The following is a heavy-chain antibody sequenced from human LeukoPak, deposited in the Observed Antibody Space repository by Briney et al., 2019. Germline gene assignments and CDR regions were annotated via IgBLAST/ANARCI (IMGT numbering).Heavy chain of an antibody. V-gene: IGHV4-34*01. J-gene: IGHJ4*02. CDR2: INHSGST. CDR1: GGSFSGYY. D-gene: IGHD6-13*01. Sequence: SETLSLTCAVYGGSFSGYYWSWIRQPPGKGLEWIGEINHSGSTNYNPSLKSRVTISVDTSKNQFSLKLSSVTAADTAVYYCAREGAAAGKGGYYWGQGTLVTVSS. CDR3: AREGAAAGKGGYY.